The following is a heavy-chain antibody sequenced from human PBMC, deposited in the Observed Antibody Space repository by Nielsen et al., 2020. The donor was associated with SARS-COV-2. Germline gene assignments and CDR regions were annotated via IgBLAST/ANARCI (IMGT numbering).Heavy chain of an antibody. Sequence: GESLKISCAASGFTFSSYWMHWVRQAPGKGLVWVSRINSDGSSTSYADSVKGRFTISRDNAKNTLYLQMNSLRAEDTAVYYCARAGYCSSTSCYDGAFDIWGQGTMATVSS. D-gene: IGHD2-2*01. J-gene: IGHJ3*02. CDR3: ARAGYCSSTSCYDGAFDI. CDR2: INSDGSST. V-gene: IGHV3-74*01. CDR1: GFTFSSYW.